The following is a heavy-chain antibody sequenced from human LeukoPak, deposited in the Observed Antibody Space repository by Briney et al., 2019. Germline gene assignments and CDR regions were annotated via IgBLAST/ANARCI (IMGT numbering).Heavy chain of an antibody. CDR3: ARARSPSSGYLLRDHNWFDP. Sequence: ASVKVSCKASGGTFSSYAISWVRQAPGQGLEWMGGIIPIFGTANYAQKFQGRVTITTDESTTTAYMELSSLRSEDTAVYYCARARSPSSGYLLRDHNWFDPWGQGTLVTVSS. D-gene: IGHD3-22*01. CDR1: GGTFSSYA. CDR2: IIPIFGTA. V-gene: IGHV1-69*05. J-gene: IGHJ5*02.